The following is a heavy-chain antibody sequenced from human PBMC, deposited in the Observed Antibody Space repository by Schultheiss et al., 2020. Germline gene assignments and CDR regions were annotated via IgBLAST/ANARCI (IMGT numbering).Heavy chain of an antibody. V-gene: IGHV3-30*18. Sequence: GESLRLSCAASGFTFSSYGMHWVRQAPGKGLEWVAVISYDGSNKYYADSVKGRFTISRDNSKNTLYLQMNSLRAEDTAVYYCAKDGAIGSVLVVYAIGNWFDPWGEGTLVT. CDR2: ISYDGSNK. CDR1: GFTFSSYG. D-gene: IGHD2-8*02. J-gene: IGHJ5*02. CDR3: AKDGAIGSVLVVYAIGNWFDP.